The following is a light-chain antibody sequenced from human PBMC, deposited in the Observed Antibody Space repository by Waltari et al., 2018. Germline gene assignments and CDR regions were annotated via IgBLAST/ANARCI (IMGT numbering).Light chain of an antibody. CDR2: DAS. Sequence: DVQVTQSPSSLSAIIGDRVTITCRARRNIRDHINWYQHRPGKAPQLLIFDASSLNSGVPLRCSGSGSGTDFTLTISSLQREDFATYYCQQSFGTPLSFGGGTRVEFK. V-gene: IGKV1-39*01. CDR3: QQSFGTPLS. CDR1: RNIRDH. J-gene: IGKJ4*01.